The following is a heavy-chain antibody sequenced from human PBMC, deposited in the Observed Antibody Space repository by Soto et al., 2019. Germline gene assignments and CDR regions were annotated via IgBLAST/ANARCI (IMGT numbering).Heavy chain of an antibody. D-gene: IGHD3-3*01. Sequence: SETLSLTCTVSGGSISSYYWSWIRQPPGKGLEWIGYIYYSGSTNYNPSLKSRVTISVDTSKNQFSLKLSSVTAADTAVYYCARADPTYDFWSGYAQAPFDYWGQGTLVTVSS. CDR1: GGSISSYY. CDR2: IYYSGST. J-gene: IGHJ4*02. CDR3: ARADPTYDFWSGYAQAPFDY. V-gene: IGHV4-59*01.